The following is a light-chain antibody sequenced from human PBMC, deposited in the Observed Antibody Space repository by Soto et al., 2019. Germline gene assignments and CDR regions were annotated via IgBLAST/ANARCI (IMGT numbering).Light chain of an antibody. Sequence: EIVMTQSPATLSVSPGERVTLSCRASQSVSDYLAWYQQTPGQPPRLRIYTASTRATGIPARFSGSGSGTEFTLTISSLQSEDVAVYYCQQYSNWPRTFGQGTRVEIK. CDR3: QQYSNWPRT. CDR1: QSVSDY. V-gene: IGKV3-15*01. CDR2: TAS. J-gene: IGKJ1*01.